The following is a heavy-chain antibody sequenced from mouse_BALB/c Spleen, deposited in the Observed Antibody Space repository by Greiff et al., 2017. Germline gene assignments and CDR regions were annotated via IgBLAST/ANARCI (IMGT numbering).Heavy chain of an antibody. CDR2: IWAGVST. CDR1: GFSLTSYG. D-gene: IGHD3-3*01. Sequence: VKLLESGPGLVAPSPSLSLTCTVSGFSLTSYGVHWVRQPPGKGLEWLGVIWAGVSTNYNSALMSRLSISKDNSKSQVFLKMNSLQTDDTAMYYCAPGGTGAMDYWGQGTSVTVSS. J-gene: IGHJ4*01. CDR3: APGGTGAMDY. V-gene: IGHV2-9*02.